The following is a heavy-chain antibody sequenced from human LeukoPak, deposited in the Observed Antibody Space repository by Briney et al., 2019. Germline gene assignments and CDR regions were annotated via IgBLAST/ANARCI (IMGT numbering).Heavy chain of an antibody. J-gene: IGHJ4*02. CDR3: ARATTTVIDY. Sequence: GGSLRLSRAASGFTFSDYYMSWIRQAPGKGLEWVSYTSSSSSYTNYADSVKGRFTISRDNAKNSLYLQMNSLRAEDTAVYYCARATTTVIDYWGQGTLVTVSS. CDR1: GFTFSDYY. D-gene: IGHD4-17*01. CDR2: TSSSSSYT. V-gene: IGHV3-11*06.